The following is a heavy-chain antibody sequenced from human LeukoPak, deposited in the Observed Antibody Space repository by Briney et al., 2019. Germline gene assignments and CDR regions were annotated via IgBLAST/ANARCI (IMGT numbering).Heavy chain of an antibody. CDR3: ARQSVWSKYFDY. CDR2: IYYSGST. Sequence: PSETLSLTCTVSGGPISSSSYYWGWIRQPPGKGLEWIGSIYYSGSTYYNPSLKSRVTISVDTSKNQFSLKLSSVTAADTAVYYCARQSVWSKYFDYWGQGTLVTVSS. CDR1: GGPISSSSYY. J-gene: IGHJ4*02. D-gene: IGHD2-21*01. V-gene: IGHV4-39*01.